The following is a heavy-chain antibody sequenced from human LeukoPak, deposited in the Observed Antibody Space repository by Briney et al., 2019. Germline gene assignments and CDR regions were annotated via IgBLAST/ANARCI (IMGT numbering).Heavy chain of an antibody. V-gene: IGHV1-18*01. Sequence: GASVKVSCKASGYTFTSYGISWLPQAPGQGLEWMGWISTYNGHTNYAQKLQGRVTMTTDTSTSTAYMELRNLRSDDTAVYYCARGGRWELPRPYAFDIWGQGTMVTISS. J-gene: IGHJ3*02. CDR2: ISTYNGHT. CDR3: ARGGRWELPRPYAFDI. D-gene: IGHD1-26*01. CDR1: GYTFTSYG.